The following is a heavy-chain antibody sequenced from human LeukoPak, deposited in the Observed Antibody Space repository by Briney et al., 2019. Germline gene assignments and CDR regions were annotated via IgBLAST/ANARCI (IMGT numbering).Heavy chain of an antibody. Sequence: ASVKVSCKASGYTFTRYDINWVRQAPGQGLEWMGRIIPILGIANYAQKFQGRVTITADKSTSTAYMELSSLRSEDTAVYYCSGSGSYYTSNFDYWGQGTLVTVSS. V-gene: IGHV1-69*04. J-gene: IGHJ4*02. D-gene: IGHD3-10*01. CDR3: SGSGSYYTSNFDY. CDR1: GYTFTRYD. CDR2: IIPILGIA.